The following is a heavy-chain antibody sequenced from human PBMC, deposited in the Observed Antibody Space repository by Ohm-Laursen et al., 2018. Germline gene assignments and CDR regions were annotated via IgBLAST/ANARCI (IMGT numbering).Heavy chain of an antibody. V-gene: IGHV3-23*01. CDR2: VTGSGRTT. CDR1: GFTFSGYA. CDR3: AKGLSGGTGHGNWFDP. D-gene: IGHD3-10*01. Sequence: GSLRLSCSASGFTFSGYAMGWVRQAPGKGPEWVSVVTGSGRTTYYRDSVKGRFTISRDNSKNTLYLQMNSLRVEDTAVYYCAKGLSGGTGHGNWFDPWGQGTLVSVSS. J-gene: IGHJ5*02.